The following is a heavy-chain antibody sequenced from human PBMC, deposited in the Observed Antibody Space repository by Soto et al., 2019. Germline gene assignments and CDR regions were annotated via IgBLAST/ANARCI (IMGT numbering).Heavy chain of an antibody. V-gene: IGHV2-26*01. CDR1: GFSLSNARMG. J-gene: IGHJ4*02. D-gene: IGHD2-15*01. CDR3: ARIQSGYCSGGSRYLLDY. CDR2: IFSNDEK. Sequence: SGPTLVNPTETLTLTCTASGFSLSNARMGVSWIRQPPGKALEWLAHIFSNDEKSYSTSLKSRLTISKDTSKSQVVLTMTNMDPVDTATYYCARIQSGYCSGGSRYLLDYWGQGTLVTVSS.